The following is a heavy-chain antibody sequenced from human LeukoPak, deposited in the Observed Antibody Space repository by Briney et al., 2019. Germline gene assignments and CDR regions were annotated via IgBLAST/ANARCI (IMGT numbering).Heavy chain of an antibody. CDR2: IYHSGST. CDR3: ARHREYGDYAVPMDY. CDR1: GYSISSGYY. Sequence: PSETLSLTCAVSGYSISSGYYWGCSRQPPGKVLEWIGSIYHSGSTYYNTSLKSRVTISVDTSKNQFSLKLSSVNATDTAVYYCARHREYGDYAVPMDYWGQGTLVTVSS. J-gene: IGHJ4*02. D-gene: IGHD4-17*01. V-gene: IGHV4-38-2*01.